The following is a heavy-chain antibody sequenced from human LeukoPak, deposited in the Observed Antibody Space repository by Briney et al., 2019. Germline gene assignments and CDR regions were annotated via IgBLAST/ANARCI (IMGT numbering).Heavy chain of an antibody. CDR2: IKQDGSEK. D-gene: IGHD3-9*01. CDR1: GFTFSSYW. CDR3: ARVEGIKVLRYSFYYFDY. Sequence: GGSLRLSCAASGFTFSSYWMSWVRQAPGKGLEWVANIKQDGSEKYYVDSVKGRFTISRDNAKNSLYLQMNSLRAEDTAVYYCARVEGIKVLRYSFYYFDYWGQGTLVTVSS. V-gene: IGHV3-7*01. J-gene: IGHJ4*02.